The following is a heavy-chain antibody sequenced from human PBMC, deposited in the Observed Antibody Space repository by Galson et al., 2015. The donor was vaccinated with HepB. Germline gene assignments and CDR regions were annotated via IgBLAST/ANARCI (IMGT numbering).Heavy chain of an antibody. CDR1: GFTFSSYA. CDR2: ISGSGGST. Sequence: SLRLSCAASGFTFSSYAMSWVRQAPGKGLEWVSAISGSGGSTYYADSVKGRFTISRDNSKNTLYLQMNSLRAEDTAVYYSAKDPGYSSGGGAFDIWGQGTMVTVSS. D-gene: IGHD6-19*01. V-gene: IGHV3-23*01. CDR3: AKDPGYSSGGGAFDI. J-gene: IGHJ3*02.